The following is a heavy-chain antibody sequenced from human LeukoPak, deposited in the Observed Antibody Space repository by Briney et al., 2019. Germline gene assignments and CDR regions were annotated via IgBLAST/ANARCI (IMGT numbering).Heavy chain of an antibody. V-gene: IGHV1-2*02. Sequence: ASVKVSCKASGYTFTGYYMHWVRQAPGQGLEWMGWINPNSGGTNYAQKFQGRVTMTRDTSISTAYMELSRLRTGDTAVYYCARDPPYYYDSSGYFDYWGQGTLVTVSS. D-gene: IGHD3-22*01. CDR1: GYTFTGYY. CDR2: INPNSGGT. J-gene: IGHJ4*02. CDR3: ARDPPYYYDSSGYFDY.